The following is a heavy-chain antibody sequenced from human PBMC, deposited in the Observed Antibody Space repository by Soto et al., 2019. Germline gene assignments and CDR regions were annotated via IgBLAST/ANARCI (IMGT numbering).Heavy chain of an antibody. J-gene: IGHJ6*02. CDR1: GGSISSGDYY. D-gene: IGHD3-3*01. CDR3: AREFAEYYDFWSGYKNYYYGMDV. CDR2: IYYSGST. Sequence: QVQLQESGPGLVKPSQTLSLTCTVSGGSISSGDYYWSWIRQPPGKGLEWIGYIYYSGSTYYNPSLKSRVTISLDTSNNQFSLKLSSVTAADTAVYYCAREFAEYYDFWSGYKNYYYGMDVWGQGTTVTVSS. V-gene: IGHV4-30-4*01.